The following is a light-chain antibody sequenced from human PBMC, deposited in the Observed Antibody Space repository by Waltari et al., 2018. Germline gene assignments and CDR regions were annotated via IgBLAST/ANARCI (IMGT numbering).Light chain of an antibody. CDR2: YAS. Sequence: AIQLTQSPSSLSASVGDRVTIAGRASQDINSDLAWYQQKPGKAPKQLIYYASSLQSGGPSRFSGSGSGTDFTLTISSLQPEDFATYHCQHFKTYPITFGQGTRLEIK. CDR1: QDINSD. V-gene: IGKV1-13*02. CDR3: QHFKTYPIT. J-gene: IGKJ5*01.